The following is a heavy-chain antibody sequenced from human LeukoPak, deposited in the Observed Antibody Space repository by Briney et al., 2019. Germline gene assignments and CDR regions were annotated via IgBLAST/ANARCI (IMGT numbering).Heavy chain of an antibody. CDR3: AKARLWFGELDY. Sequence: PGGSLRLSCAASGFTFSSYAMSWVRQAPGKGLEWVSANSGSGGSTYYADSVKGRFTISRDNSKNTLYLQMNSLRAEDTAVYYCAKARLWFGELDYWGQGTLVTVSS. D-gene: IGHD3-10*01. CDR2: NSGSGGST. V-gene: IGHV3-23*01. CDR1: GFTFSSYA. J-gene: IGHJ4*02.